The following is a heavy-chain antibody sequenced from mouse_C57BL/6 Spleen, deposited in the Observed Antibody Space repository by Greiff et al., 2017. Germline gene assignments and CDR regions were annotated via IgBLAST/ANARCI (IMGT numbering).Heavy chain of an antibody. CDR1: GFSLTSYG. CDR2: IWSGGST. V-gene: IGHV2-2*01. D-gene: IGHD2-5*01. Sequence: VQVVESGPGLVQPSQSLSITCTVSGFSLTSYGVHWVRQSPGKGLEWLGVIWSGGSTDYNAAFISRLSISKDNSKSQVFFKMNSLQADDTAIYYCARSLYYSNPGYAMDYWGQGTSVTVSS. J-gene: IGHJ4*01. CDR3: ARSLYYSNPGYAMDY.